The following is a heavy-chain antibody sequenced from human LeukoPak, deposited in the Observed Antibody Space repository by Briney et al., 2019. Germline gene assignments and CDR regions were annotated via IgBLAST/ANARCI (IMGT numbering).Heavy chain of an antibody. V-gene: IGHV5-51*01. J-gene: IGHJ4*02. CDR3: ARRSSYDSSGYYYDYFDY. Sequence: GESLKISCKGSGYSFTSYWIGWVRQMPGKGLEWMGIIYPGDSDTRYSPSFQGQVTISADKPISTAYLQWSSLKASDTAMYYCARRSSYDSSGYYYDYFDYWGQGTLVTVSS. CDR1: GYSFTSYW. D-gene: IGHD3-22*01. CDR2: IYPGDSDT.